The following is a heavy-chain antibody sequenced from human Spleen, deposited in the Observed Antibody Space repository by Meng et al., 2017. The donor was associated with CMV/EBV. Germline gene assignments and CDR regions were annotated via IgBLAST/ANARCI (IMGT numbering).Heavy chain of an antibody. Sequence: ISGDSVSGNSAAWNWIGQSPSRGLEWLGRTHYRSKWYHEYAVSLKSRITISTDTSKNQFSLQLDSVTPEDTAVYYCARAPSGRPFDYWGQGTLVTVSS. CDR1: GDSVSGNSAA. J-gene: IGHJ4*02. V-gene: IGHV6-1*01. CDR3: ARAPSGRPFDY. CDR2: THYRSKWYH. D-gene: IGHD1-26*01.